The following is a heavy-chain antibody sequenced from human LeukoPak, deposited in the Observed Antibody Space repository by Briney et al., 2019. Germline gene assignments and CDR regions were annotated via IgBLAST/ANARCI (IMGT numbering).Heavy chain of an antibody. V-gene: IGHV3-21*04. Sequence: PGGSLRLSCVASGFTFSHYTMNWVRQAPGKGLEWVSSISSGSTYIYYSDSVKGRFTISRDNAKNSLYLQMNSLRAEDTAVYYCARGGGRHVEYWGQGNLVTVSS. CDR3: ARGGGRHVEY. CDR2: ISSGSTYI. D-gene: IGHD2/OR15-2a*01. CDR1: GFTFSHYT. J-gene: IGHJ4*02.